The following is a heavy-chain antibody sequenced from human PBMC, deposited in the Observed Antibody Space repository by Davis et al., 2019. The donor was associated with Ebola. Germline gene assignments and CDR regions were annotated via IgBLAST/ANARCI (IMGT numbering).Heavy chain of an antibody. J-gene: IGHJ4*02. CDR3: ARAARHCSPGCYFDS. CDR2: IIPILGIA. D-gene: IGHD2-21*02. Sequence: SVKVSCKASGGTFSSYTISWVRQAPGQGLEWMGRIIPILGIANYAQKLQGRVTMTTDTSTSTAYMELRSLRSEDTAVYYCARAARHCSPGCYFDSWGQGTLVTVSS. CDR1: GGTFSSYT. V-gene: IGHV1-69*02.